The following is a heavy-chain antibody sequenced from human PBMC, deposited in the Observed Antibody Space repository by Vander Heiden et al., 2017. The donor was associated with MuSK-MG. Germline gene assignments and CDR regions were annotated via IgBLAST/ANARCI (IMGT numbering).Heavy chain of an antibody. V-gene: IGHV3-23*01. CDR2: ISGSGGST. Sequence: EVQLLESGGGLVQPGGSLRLSCAASEFTFSSYAMSWVRQAQGKGLGWVSAISGSGGSTYYADSVKGRFTISRDNSKNTLYLQMNSLRAEDTAVYYCAKDWSSSGEYYFDYWGQGTLVTVSS. CDR3: AKDWSSSGEYYFDY. D-gene: IGHD6-6*01. CDR1: EFTFSSYA. J-gene: IGHJ4*02.